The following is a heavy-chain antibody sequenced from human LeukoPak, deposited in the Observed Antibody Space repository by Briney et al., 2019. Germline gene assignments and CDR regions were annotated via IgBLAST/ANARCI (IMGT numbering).Heavy chain of an antibody. Sequence: SETLSLTCTVSGGSVSSYYWSWIRQPPGKGLEWIGHIYYSGSTNYNPSLKSRVTISIDASKNQFSLKLSSVTAADTAVYYCARRSVTLDAFDIWGQGTMVTVSS. V-gene: IGHV4-59*02. D-gene: IGHD4-17*01. CDR1: GGSVSSYY. CDR2: IYYSGST. CDR3: ARRSVTLDAFDI. J-gene: IGHJ3*02.